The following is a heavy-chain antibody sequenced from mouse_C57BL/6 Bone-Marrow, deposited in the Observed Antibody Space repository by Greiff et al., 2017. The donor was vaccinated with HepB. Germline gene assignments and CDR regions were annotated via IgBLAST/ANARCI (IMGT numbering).Heavy chain of an antibody. J-gene: IGHJ2*01. V-gene: IGHV5-4*01. Sequence: EVQVVESGGGLVKPGGSLKLSCAASGFTFSSYAMSWVRQTPEKRLEWVATISDGGSYTYYPDNVKGRFTISRDNAKNNLYLQMSHLKSEDTAMYYCARDDWDNYWGQGTTLTVSS. CDR2: ISDGGSYT. CDR3: ARDDWDNY. D-gene: IGHD4-1*01. CDR1: GFTFSSYA.